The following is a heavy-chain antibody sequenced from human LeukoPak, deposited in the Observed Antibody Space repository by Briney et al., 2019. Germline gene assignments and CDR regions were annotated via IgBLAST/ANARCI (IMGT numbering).Heavy chain of an antibody. CDR2: ISSSSSYI. Sequence: GGSLRLSCAASGFTFSSYSMNWVRQAPGKGLEWVSSISSSSSYIYYADSVKGRFTISRDNSKNTLYLQMNSLRAEDTAVYYCAKDRDMIVVVPAAAFDYWGQGTLVTVSS. CDR1: GFTFSSYS. D-gene: IGHD2-2*01. J-gene: IGHJ4*02. CDR3: AKDRDMIVVVPAAAFDY. V-gene: IGHV3-21*04.